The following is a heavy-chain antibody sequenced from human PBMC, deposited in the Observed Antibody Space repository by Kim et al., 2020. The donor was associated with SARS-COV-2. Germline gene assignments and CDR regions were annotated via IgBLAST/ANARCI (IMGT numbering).Heavy chain of an antibody. Sequence: YNPAPKSRVTISVEPSKNQFSLKLSAVTAADTAVYYCAGGRFYSNCTDYWGQGTLVTVSP. J-gene: IGHJ4*02. V-gene: IGHV4-39*01. CDR3: AGGRFYSNCTDY. D-gene: IGHD4-4*01.